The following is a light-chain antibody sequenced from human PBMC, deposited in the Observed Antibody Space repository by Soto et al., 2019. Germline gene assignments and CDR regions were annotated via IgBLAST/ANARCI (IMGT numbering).Light chain of an antibody. J-gene: IGKJ1*01. CDR3: QQYNNWPHT. CDR2: GAS. V-gene: IGKV3D-15*01. CDR1: QSVRSN. Sequence: EILMTQSPATLSVSPGETVTLSCRASQSVRSNLAWYHHKPGQAPSLVGYGASITATGIPAKFSGGGSGTEFTLTISSLQSEDFAVYYCQQYNNWPHTFGQGTKVEI.